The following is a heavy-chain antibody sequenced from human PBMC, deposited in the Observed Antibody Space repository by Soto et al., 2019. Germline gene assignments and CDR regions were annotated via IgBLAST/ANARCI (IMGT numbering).Heavy chain of an antibody. J-gene: IGHJ6*02. D-gene: IGHD2-2*01. CDR1: GGSISRGGYY. CDR2: IYYSGST. CDR3: ARDQRYCSSASCYYYGMDV. V-gene: IGHV4-31*03. Sequence: TLSLTCTVSGGSISRGGYYWSWIREHPGKGLEWIGYIYYSGSTYYNPSLKSRVTLSVDTSKNQFSLKLSSVTAADTAVYYCARDQRYCSSASCYYYGMDVWGQGTTVTVSS.